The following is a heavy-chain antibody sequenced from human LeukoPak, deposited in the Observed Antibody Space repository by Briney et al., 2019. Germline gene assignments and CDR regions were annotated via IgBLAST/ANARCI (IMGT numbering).Heavy chain of an antibody. CDR1: GFTFSSYS. CDR2: ISSSSSYI. V-gene: IGHV3-21*01. J-gene: IGHJ6*03. CDR3: ARDNDSSGYYYYYYMDV. Sequence: PGGSLRLSCAASGFTFSSYSMNWVRQAPGKGLEWVSSISSSSSYIYYADSVKGRFTISRDNAKNSLYLQMNSLGAEDTAVYYCARDNDSSGYYYYYYMDVWGKGTTVTVSS. D-gene: IGHD3-22*01.